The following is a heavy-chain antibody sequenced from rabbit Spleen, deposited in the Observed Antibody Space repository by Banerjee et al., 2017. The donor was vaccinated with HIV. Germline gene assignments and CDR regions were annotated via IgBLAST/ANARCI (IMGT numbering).Heavy chain of an antibody. CDR1: GFSFSSDYY. CDR2: IYVGSSGGT. CDR3: ARGFYTYDDYADFYGYYFNL. Sequence: QSLEESGGDLVKPGASLTLTCAASGFSFSSDYYMCWVRQAPGKGLEWIACIYVGSSGGTYYASWAKGRFTISKTSSTTVTLQMTSLTAADTATYFCARGFYTYDDYADFYGYYFNLWGPGTLVTVS. V-gene: IGHV1S40*01. J-gene: IGHJ4*01. D-gene: IGHD2-1*01.